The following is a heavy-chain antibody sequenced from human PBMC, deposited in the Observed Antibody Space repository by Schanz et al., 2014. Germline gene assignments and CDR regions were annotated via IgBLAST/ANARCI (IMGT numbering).Heavy chain of an antibody. J-gene: IGHJ4*02. CDR3: AKVQTHTLYGGNSCFDY. V-gene: IGHV3-9*01. CDR1: GFTFETYL. Sequence: VQLVESGGGVVQPGRSLRLSCAASGFTFETYLMAWVRQAPGKGLEWVSGISWNSGNIAYADSVKGRFTISRDNAKNSLYLQMNSLRPEDTALYYCAKVQTHTLYGGNSCFDYWGQGTLVTVSS. D-gene: IGHD2-21*02. CDR2: ISWNSGNI.